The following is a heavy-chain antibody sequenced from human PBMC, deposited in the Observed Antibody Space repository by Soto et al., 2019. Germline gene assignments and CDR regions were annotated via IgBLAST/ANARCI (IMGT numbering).Heavy chain of an antibody. CDR2: IIPIFGTA. CDR1: GGTFSSYA. J-gene: IGHJ4*02. Sequence: SVKVSCKASGGTFSSYAISWVRQAPGQGLEWMGGIIPIFGTANYAQKFQGGVTITADESTSTAYMELSSLRSEDTAVYYCARGPFDSSGYFPTSYYFDYWGQGTLVTVSS. CDR3: ARGPFDSSGYFPTSYYFDY. D-gene: IGHD3-22*01. V-gene: IGHV1-69*13.